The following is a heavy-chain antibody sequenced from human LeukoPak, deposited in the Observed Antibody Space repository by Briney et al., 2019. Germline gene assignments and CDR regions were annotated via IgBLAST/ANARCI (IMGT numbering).Heavy chain of an antibody. J-gene: IGHJ4*02. CDR1: GFTFDGYA. Sequence: GGSLRLSCAASGFTFDGYAMHWARQAPGKGLEWVSGISWNSGSIGYADSVKGRFTISRDNAKNSLYLQMNSLRAEDTALYYCAKDLLEMATMAFDYWGQGTLVTVSS. CDR3: AKDLLEMATMAFDY. D-gene: IGHD5-24*01. CDR2: ISWNSGSI. V-gene: IGHV3-9*01.